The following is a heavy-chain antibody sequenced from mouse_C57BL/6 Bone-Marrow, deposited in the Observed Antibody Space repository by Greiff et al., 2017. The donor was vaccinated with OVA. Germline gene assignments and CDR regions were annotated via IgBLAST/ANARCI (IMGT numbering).Heavy chain of an antibody. CDR1: GFTFTDYY. Sequence: EVHLVESGPVLVKPGPSVKISCKASGFTFTDYYMHWVKQSHGKSLEWIGLVYPYNGGTSYNQKFKGKATLTVDTSSSTAYMELNSLTSEDSAVYYCAGDESYGSGAYWGQGTLVTVSA. V-gene: IGHV1-36*01. J-gene: IGHJ3*01. CDR3: AGDESYGSGAY. D-gene: IGHD1-1*01. CDR2: VYPYNGGT.